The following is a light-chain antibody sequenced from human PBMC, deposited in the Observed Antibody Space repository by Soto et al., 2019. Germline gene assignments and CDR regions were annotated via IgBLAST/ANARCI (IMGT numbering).Light chain of an antibody. V-gene: IGKV2D-29*02. Sequence: DVVMTQTPLSLSVAPXXXXXXSCKSSQXLXXXXXXXXLXWYLQKPGQSPQLLIYEVSTRVSGVPDRFSGSGSGTDFTLEISRVETDDVGIYYCMQSTQLPPTFGQGTRLGIE. CDR3: MQSTQLPPT. CDR1: QXLXXXXXXXX. J-gene: IGKJ5*01. CDR2: EVS.